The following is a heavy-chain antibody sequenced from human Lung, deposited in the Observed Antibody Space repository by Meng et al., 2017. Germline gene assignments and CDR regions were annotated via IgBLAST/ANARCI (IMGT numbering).Heavy chain of an antibody. D-gene: IGHD3-22*01. Sequence: ITLKEPGPTLVKPPQTLTLTCTFSGFSLSTSGVGVGWIRQPPGKALEWLALIYWDDDKRYSPSLKSRLTITKDTSKNQVVLTMTNMDPVDTATYYCAHIVLYDSYDYWGQGTLVTVSS. J-gene: IGHJ4*02. CDR2: IYWDDDK. V-gene: IGHV2-5*02. CDR3: AHIVLYDSYDY. CDR1: GFSLSTSGVG.